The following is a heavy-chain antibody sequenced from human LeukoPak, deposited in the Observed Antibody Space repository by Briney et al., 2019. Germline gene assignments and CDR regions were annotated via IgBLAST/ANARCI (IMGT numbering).Heavy chain of an antibody. CDR3: ARHSAYGSGTLRYFYYHMDV. CDR2: MHISEST. Sequence: SETLSLTCTVSGDSISTNYWSWVRQPPGKGLEWIGYMHISESTNYNPSPTSRVTVSVDTSKNQFSLKMTAVTAAESAVYYCARHSAYGSGTLRYFYYHMDVWGKGTTVTVSS. D-gene: IGHD3-10*01. V-gene: IGHV4-4*09. J-gene: IGHJ6*03. CDR1: GDSISTNY.